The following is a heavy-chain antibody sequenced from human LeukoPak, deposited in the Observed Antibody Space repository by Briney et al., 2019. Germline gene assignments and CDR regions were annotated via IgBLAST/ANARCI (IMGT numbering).Heavy chain of an antibody. D-gene: IGHD6-13*01. CDR3: AREHVAAAGKDY. CDR2: IYSNGST. V-gene: IGHV4-4*08. J-gene: IGHJ4*02. Sequence: SETLSLTCSVSGCSLNTFYWNWIRQPPGKGLEWIGSIYSNGSTYYNPSLKNRVIISVDTSKNQLSLKLSSMTAAETGVYCAREHVAAAGKDYWGQGALVTVSS. CDR1: GCSLNTFY.